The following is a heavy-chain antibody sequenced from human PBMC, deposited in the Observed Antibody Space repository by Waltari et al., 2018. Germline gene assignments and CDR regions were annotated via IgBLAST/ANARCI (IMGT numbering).Heavy chain of an antibody. D-gene: IGHD3-3*01. CDR1: GGSISSYY. V-gene: IGHV4-59*01. J-gene: IGHJ4*02. CDR3: ARGRDDFWSGYRYYFDY. Sequence: QVQLQESGPGLVKPSETLSLTCTVSGGSISSYYWSWIRPPPGKGLEWIGYIYYSGSTNYNPSLKSRVTISVDTSKNQFSLKLSSVTAADTAVYYCARGRDDFWSGYRYYFDYWGQGTLVTVSS. CDR2: IYYSGST.